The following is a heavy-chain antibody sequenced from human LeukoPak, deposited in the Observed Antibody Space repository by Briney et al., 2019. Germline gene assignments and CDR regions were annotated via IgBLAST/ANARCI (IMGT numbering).Heavy chain of an antibody. D-gene: IGHD3-22*01. J-gene: IGHJ6*03. CDR1: GYTFTSYY. V-gene: IGHV1-46*01. Sequence: GASVKVSCKASGYTFTSYYMHWVRQAPGQGLEWMGIISPSGGSTSYAQKFQGRVTMTRDMSTSTVYMELSSLRSEDTAVYYCARDSYYDSSGYYYYYYYMDVWGKGTTVTVSS. CDR3: ARDSYYDSSGYYYYYYYMDV. CDR2: ISPSGGST.